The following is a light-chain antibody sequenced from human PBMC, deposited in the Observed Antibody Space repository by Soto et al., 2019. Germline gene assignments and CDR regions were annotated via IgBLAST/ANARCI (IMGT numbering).Light chain of an antibody. CDR3: QPYNNWPLT. J-gene: IGKJ4*01. CDR1: QGLGDT. Sequence: EVVLRQSPATLSVSPGQRATLSCRPSQGLGDTLAWYQHKPGQTPRLLIYDTSTRATGVPTRFSGSRSGAEFTLTINSLQSEDFAVYYCQPYNNWPLTFGGGTKGESK. CDR2: DTS. V-gene: IGKV3-15*01.